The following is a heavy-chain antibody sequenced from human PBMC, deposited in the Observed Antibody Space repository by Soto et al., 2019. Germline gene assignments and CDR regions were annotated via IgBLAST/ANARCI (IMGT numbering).Heavy chain of an antibody. CDR1: GYTFTNYG. J-gene: IGHJ4*02. D-gene: IGHD3-22*01. Sequence: ASVKVSCKASGYTFTNYGISWVRQAPGQGLEWMGWINVFNGNTKYAQKVQGRVTMTTATSTNTVFLELRSLKSDDTAIYYCARDRLRGYDSSGFYSWGQGTMVTVSS. CDR3: ARDRLRGYDSSGFYS. V-gene: IGHV1-18*01. CDR2: INVFNGNT.